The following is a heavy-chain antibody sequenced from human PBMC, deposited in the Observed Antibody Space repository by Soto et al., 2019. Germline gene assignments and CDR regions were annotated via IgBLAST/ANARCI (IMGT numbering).Heavy chain of an antibody. CDR2: IYYSGST. CDR1: GGSISSGVYY. CDR3: ARVLPTVVAGPQWGWLDP. D-gene: IGHD6-19*01. V-gene: IGHV4-31*03. Sequence: PSETLSLTCTVSGGSISSGVYYWSWIRQHPGKGLEWIGYIYYSGSTYYNPSLKSRVTISVDTSKNQFSLKLSSVTAADTAVYYCARVLPTVVAGPQWGWLDPWGQGTLVTVPS. J-gene: IGHJ5*02.